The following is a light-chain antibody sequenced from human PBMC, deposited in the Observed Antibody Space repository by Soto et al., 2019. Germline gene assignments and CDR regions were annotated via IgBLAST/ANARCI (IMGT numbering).Light chain of an antibody. J-gene: IGLJ3*02. Sequence: QSALTHPASVSGSPGQLITISCTGTSSDVGGYNYVSWYQQHPGKAPKLMIYEVSNRPSGVSNRFSGSKSGNTASLTISGLQAEDEADYYCSSYTSSSTWVFGGGTKLTVL. V-gene: IGLV2-14*01. CDR1: SSDVGGYNY. CDR3: SSYTSSSTWV. CDR2: EVS.